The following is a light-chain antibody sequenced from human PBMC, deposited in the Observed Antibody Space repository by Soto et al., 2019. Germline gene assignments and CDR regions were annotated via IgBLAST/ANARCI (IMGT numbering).Light chain of an antibody. J-gene: IGLJ1*01. CDR3: SSYSDNSTYV. CDR1: NTDVGGYNY. CDR2: EVS. Sequence: QSLLTQPASVSGSPGQSITISCSGTNTDVGGYNYVSWYQQYPGKAPKLIIYEVSNRPSGVSNRFSGSKSGNTASLTISGLQAEDEGDYYCSSYSDNSTYVFATGTKVTVL. V-gene: IGLV2-14*03.